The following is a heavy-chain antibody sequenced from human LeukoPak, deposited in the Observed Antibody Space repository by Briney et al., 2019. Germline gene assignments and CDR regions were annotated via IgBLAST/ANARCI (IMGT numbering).Heavy chain of an antibody. CDR2: ISWNSGSI. CDR1: GFTLDDNA. D-gene: IGHD3-22*01. J-gene: IGHJ4*02. Sequence: PGRSLRLSCAASGFTLDDNAVYWVRQVPGKGLEWVSGISWNSGSIGYADSVKGRFTISRDNAKNSLYLQMNSLRTEDTALYYCAKGRHYYDSSGYYYSYWGQGTLVTVSS. V-gene: IGHV3-9*01. CDR3: AKGRHYYDSSGYYYSY.